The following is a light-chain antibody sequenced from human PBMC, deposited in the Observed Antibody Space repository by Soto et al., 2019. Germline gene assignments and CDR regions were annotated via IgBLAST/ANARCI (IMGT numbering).Light chain of an antibody. CDR2: DAS. Sequence: EIVLTQSPATLSLSPGERATVSCRASQSVSSSYLAWYQQKPGQAPRLLIYDASNRATGIPARFSGSGSGTDFTLTISSLEPEDFAVYYCQQRSNWPPLTFGGGTKVDIK. J-gene: IGKJ4*01. V-gene: IGKV3-11*01. CDR3: QQRSNWPPLT. CDR1: QSVSSSY.